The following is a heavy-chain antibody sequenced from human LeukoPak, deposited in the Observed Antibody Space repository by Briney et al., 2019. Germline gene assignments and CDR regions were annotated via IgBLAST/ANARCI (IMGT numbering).Heavy chain of an antibody. CDR2: IKQDGSEK. CDR3: ARGDDYGDYDCAFDI. V-gene: IGHV3-7*01. Sequence: PGGSLRLSCAASGFTFSSYWMSWVRQAPGKGLEWVANIKQDGSEKYYVDSVKGRFTISRDNAKNSLYLQMNSLRAEDTAVYYCARGDDYGDYDCAFDIWGQGTMVTVSS. J-gene: IGHJ3*02. D-gene: IGHD4-17*01. CDR1: GFTFSSYW.